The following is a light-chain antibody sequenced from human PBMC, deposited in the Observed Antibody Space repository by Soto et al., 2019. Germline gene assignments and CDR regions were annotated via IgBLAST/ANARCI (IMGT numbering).Light chain of an antibody. CDR2: RAS. CDR1: QSVSSY. J-gene: IGKJ2*01. CDR3: QQYSTWPPRYT. Sequence: EIVMTQSPATLSVPPGGRATLSCRASQSVSSYLAWYQQRPGQPPRLLIYRASTRATGIPARFSGSGSGTEFSPTISSLQSQDFAVYYCQQYSTWPPRYTFGQGTKLEI. V-gene: IGKV3-15*01.